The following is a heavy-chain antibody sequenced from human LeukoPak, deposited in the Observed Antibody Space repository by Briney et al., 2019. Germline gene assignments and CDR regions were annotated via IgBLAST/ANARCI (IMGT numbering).Heavy chain of an antibody. Sequence: SETLSLTCTVSVGSISSSIYYCGWTRQPPRKGLGWIGSMYYSGSNYYNPSLKSRVTISVDTSKKQFSLKLSSVTAADTAVYYCARRGEGTSMSRFDYWGQGTLVTVSS. J-gene: IGHJ4*02. V-gene: IGHV4-39*01. CDR3: ARRGEGTSMSRFDY. CDR1: VGSISSSIYY. D-gene: IGHD3-22*01. CDR2: MYYSGSN.